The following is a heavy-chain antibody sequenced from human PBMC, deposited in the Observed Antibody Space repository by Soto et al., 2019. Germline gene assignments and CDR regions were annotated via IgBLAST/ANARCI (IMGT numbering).Heavy chain of an antibody. J-gene: IGHJ4*02. D-gene: IGHD5-18*01. CDR1: GGSFSDYY. Sequence: QVQLQQWGAGLLKPSETLSLTCAVYGGSFSDYYWSWIRQSPGKGREWIGEINHTGSTNYTPSLKSRVTISVDTSKNQFSLKLNSVTAADTGVYYCASQALDTAIFHYWGQGTLLTVSS. CDR2: INHTGST. V-gene: IGHV4-34*02. CDR3: ASQALDTAIFHY.